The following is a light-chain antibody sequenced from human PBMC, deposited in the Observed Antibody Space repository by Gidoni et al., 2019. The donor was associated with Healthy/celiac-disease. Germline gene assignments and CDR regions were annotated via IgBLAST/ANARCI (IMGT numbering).Light chain of an antibody. Sequence: EIVLTQSPGTLSLSPGERATLYLAWYQQKPGQAPRLLIYGASSRATGIPDRFSGSGSGTDFTLTISRLDPEDFAVYYCQQYGSSPLFTFGPGTKVEIK. J-gene: IGKJ3*01. V-gene: IGKV3-20*01. CDR3: QQYGSSPLFT. CDR2: GAS.